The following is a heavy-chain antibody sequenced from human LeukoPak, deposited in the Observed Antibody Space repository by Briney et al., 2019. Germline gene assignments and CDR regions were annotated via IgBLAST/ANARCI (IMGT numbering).Heavy chain of an antibody. J-gene: IGHJ4*02. Sequence: GGSLRLSCAASGFTFSNYEFNWVRQAPGKGLEWVAVIWYDGSSKFYADSVKGRFTISRGNSKNTLYLQMNSLRAEDTAVYYCARDRAAADLDYWGQGTLVTVSS. CDR1: GFTFSNYE. CDR2: IWYDGSSK. CDR3: ARDRAAADLDY. V-gene: IGHV3-33*08. D-gene: IGHD6-13*01.